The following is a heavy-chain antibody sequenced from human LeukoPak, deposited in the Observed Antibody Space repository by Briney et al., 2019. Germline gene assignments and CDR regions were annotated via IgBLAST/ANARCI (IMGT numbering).Heavy chain of an antibody. D-gene: IGHD1-26*01. CDR2: ISYDGSNK. Sequence: GGSLRLSCAASGFTFSSYAMHWVRQAPGKGLEWVAVISYDGSNKYYADSVKGRFTISRDNPKNTLYLQMNSLRAEDTAVYYCARGYSGSYLDDYWGQGTLVTVSS. J-gene: IGHJ4*02. CDR3: ARGYSGSYLDDY. V-gene: IGHV3-30-3*01. CDR1: GFTFSSYA.